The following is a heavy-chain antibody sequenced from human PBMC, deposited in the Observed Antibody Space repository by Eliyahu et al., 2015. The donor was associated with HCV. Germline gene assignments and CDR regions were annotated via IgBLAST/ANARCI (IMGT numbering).Heavy chain of an antibody. CDR2: ISAYNGNT. J-gene: IGHJ4*02. V-gene: IGHV1-18*04. CDR3: ARDPSRYYYDSSGYSWFYY. D-gene: IGHD3-22*01. Sequence: QVQLVQSGAEVKKPGASVKASCKASGYTFTSYGISWVRQAPGQGLEWMGWISAYNGNTNYAQKLQGRVTMTTDTSTSTAYMELRSLRSDDTAVYYCARDPSRYYYDSSGYSWFYYWGQGTLVTVSS. CDR1: GYTFTSYG.